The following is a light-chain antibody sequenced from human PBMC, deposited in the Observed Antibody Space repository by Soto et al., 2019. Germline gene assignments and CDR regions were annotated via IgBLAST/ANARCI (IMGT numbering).Light chain of an antibody. J-gene: IGKJ2*01. CDR2: KVS. V-gene: IGKV2-24*01. CDR3: VQATQYRPYT. Sequence: DIVLTQTPLSSPVTLGQPASISCRSSQSLVHSDGNTYLSWFHQRPGQPPRLLIDKVSNRFSGXPXRXXGRGAGTDFTLKISRVEAEDVGIYFCVQATQYRPYTFGQGTKLEIK. CDR1: QSLVHSDGNTY.